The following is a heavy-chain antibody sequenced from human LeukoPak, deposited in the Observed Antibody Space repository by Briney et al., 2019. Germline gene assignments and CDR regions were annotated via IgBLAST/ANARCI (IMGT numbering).Heavy chain of an antibody. J-gene: IGHJ4*02. CDR3: AKDRSLTLPTFERSGYYYY. V-gene: IGHV3-23*01. Sequence: GGSLRLSCAASGFAFRSFDMSWVRQAPGKGLEWVSSLSGSGDTTYYADSVKGRFTISRDNSNNTLYLQMNSLRAEDTALYYCAKDRSLTLPTFERSGYYYYWGQGTLVTVSS. D-gene: IGHD3-22*01. CDR1: GFAFRSFD. CDR2: LSGSGDTT.